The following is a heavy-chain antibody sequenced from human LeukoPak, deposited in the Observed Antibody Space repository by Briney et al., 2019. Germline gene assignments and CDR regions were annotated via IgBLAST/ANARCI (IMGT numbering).Heavy chain of an antibody. D-gene: IGHD6-13*01. CDR3: ARVIRYSSSWPFDY. V-gene: IGHV1-18*01. J-gene: IGHJ4*02. Sequence: ASVKVSCRASGYTLTRYGISCVRQAPGHGLEWMGWISAYNGNTNYAQKLQGRVTMTTDTSTSTAYMELRSLRSDDTAVYYCARVIRYSSSWPFDYWGQGTLVTVSS. CDR2: ISAYNGNT. CDR1: GYTLTRYG.